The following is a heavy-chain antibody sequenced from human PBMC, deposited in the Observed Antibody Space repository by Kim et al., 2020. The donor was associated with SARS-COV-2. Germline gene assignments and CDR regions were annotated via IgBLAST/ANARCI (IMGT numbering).Heavy chain of an antibody. CDR1: GFTFSSYG. D-gene: IGHD5-12*01. Sequence: GGSLRLSCAASGFTFSSYGMHWVRQAPGKGLEWVAVIWYDGSNKYYADSVKGRFTISRDNSKNTLYLQMNSLRAEDTAVYYCARVRRWLQPPYYYGMDVWGQGTTVTVSS. CDR3: ARVRRWLQPPYYYGMDV. V-gene: IGHV3-33*01. J-gene: IGHJ6*02. CDR2: IWYDGSNK.